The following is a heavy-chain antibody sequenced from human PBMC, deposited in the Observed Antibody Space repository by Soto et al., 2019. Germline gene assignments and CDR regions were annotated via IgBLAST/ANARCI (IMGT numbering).Heavy chain of an antibody. CDR1: GGTFSSYA. Sequence: QLQLVQSGAEVKKPGSSVKVSCKASGGTFSSYAISWVRQAPGQGLEWMGGIIPIFGTANYAQKLQGRVTITADEATSTADLELSSLRTEDTAVYYCARPRRDGYNQRTPFDCWGQGSLVTVSS. D-gene: IGHD5-12*01. V-gene: IGHV1-69*01. J-gene: IGHJ4*02. CDR2: IIPIFGTA. CDR3: ARPRRDGYNQRTPFDC.